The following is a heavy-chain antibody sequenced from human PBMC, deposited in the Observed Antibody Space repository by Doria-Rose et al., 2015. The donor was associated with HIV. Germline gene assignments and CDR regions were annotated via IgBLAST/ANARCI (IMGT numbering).Heavy chain of an antibody. CDR3: TTGFCSGGSCYYYYYMDV. V-gene: IGHV3-15*07. CDR2: IKSVTDGGTT. J-gene: IGHJ6*03. Sequence: VQLVQSGGGLVKTGGSLRLSCTAPGFIFSNAWMNWVRQAPGKGLEWAGRIKSVTDGGTTDYAAPVKGRFIISRDNSENKLYLQMNSLKTEDTAVYYCTTGFCSGGSCYYYYYMDVWGKGTTVTVSS. CDR1: GFIFSNAW. D-gene: IGHD2-15*01.